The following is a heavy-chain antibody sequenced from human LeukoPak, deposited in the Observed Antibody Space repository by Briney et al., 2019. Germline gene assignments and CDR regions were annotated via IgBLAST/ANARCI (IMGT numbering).Heavy chain of an antibody. D-gene: IGHD3-22*01. Sequence: GGSLRLSCAASGFTFSSYWVSWVRQAPGKGLEWVSAISGSGGSTYYADSVKGRFTISRDNSKNTLYLQMNSLKAEDTAVYYCARAGHYDSSGYSSYDYWGQGTLVTVSS. J-gene: IGHJ4*02. CDR1: GFTFSSYW. CDR2: ISGSGGST. V-gene: IGHV3-23*01. CDR3: ARAGHYDSSGYSSYDY.